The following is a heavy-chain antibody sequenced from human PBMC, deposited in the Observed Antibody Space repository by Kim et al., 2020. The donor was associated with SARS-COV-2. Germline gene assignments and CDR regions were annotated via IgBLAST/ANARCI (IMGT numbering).Heavy chain of an antibody. V-gene: IGHV3-20*04. D-gene: IGHD6-19*01. J-gene: IGHJ4*02. CDR3: ARQGLSSGWYINPCDY. CDR1: GFTFDDYG. Sequence: GGSLRLSCAASGFTFDDYGMSWVRQVPGKGLEWVSGINWNGGSTGYADSVKGRFTISRDNAKNSLYLQMNSLRVEDTALYYCARQGLSSGWYINPCDYWGQGTLVTVSS. CDR2: INWNGGST.